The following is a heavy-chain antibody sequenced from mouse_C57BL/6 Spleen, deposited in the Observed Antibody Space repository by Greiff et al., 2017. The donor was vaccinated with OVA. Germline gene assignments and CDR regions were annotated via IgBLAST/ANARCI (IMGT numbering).Heavy chain of an antibody. V-gene: IGHV1-69*01. CDR1: GYTFTSYW. D-gene: IGHD1-1*01. CDR2: IDPSDSYT. Sequence: VQLQQPGAELVMPGASVKLSCKASGYTFTSYWMHWVKQRPGQGLEWIGEIDPSDSYTNYNQKFKGKSTLTVDRSSSTAYMQLSSLTSEDSAVYYCARDTTVPRYFDVWGTGTTVTVSS. CDR3: ARDTTVPRYFDV. J-gene: IGHJ1*03.